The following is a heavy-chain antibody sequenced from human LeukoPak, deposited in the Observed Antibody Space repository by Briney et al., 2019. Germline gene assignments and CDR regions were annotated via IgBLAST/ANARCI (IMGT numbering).Heavy chain of an antibody. CDR2: ISYDGSNK. Sequence: PGGSLRLSCAASGFTFSSYAMHWVRQAPGKGLEWVAVISYDGSNKHYADSVKGRFTISRDNSKNTLYLQMNSLRAEDTAVYYCAKDWRGGGTAAAVQRDYWGQGTLVTVSS. CDR3: AKDWRGGGTAAAVQRDY. CDR1: GFTFSSYA. J-gene: IGHJ4*02. V-gene: IGHV3-30*18. D-gene: IGHD6-13*01.